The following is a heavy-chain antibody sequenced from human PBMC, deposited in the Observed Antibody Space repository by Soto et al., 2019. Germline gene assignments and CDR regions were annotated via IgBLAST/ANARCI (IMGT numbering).Heavy chain of an antibody. CDR3: AREGYCSGGSCYSSGWFDP. D-gene: IGHD2-15*01. V-gene: IGHV4-30-2*01. CDR2: IYHSGST. J-gene: IGHJ5*02. Sequence: QLQLQESGSGLVKPSQTLSLTCAVSGGSISSGGYSWSWIRQPPGKGLEWIGYIYHSGSTYYNPSLKSRVTISVDRSKNQFSLKLSSVPAADTAVYYCAREGYCSGGSCYSSGWFDPWGQGTLVTVSS. CDR1: GGSISSGGYS.